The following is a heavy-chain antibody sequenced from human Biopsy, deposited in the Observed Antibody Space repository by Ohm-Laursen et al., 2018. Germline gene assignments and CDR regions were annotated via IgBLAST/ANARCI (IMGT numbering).Heavy chain of an antibody. Sequence: SLRLSCTASGFRFDNTGMHWVRQGPGKGLEWVAGISWSSDSITYAKSVTGRFTISRDNGENSLYLQMNSLRPEDTTLYYCTKNTQWEGSGYLDAFHIWGHGAMVTVSS. CDR2: ISWSSDSI. CDR3: TKNTQWEGSGYLDAFHI. D-gene: IGHD3-22*01. CDR1: GFRFDNTG. J-gene: IGHJ3*02. V-gene: IGHV3-9*01.